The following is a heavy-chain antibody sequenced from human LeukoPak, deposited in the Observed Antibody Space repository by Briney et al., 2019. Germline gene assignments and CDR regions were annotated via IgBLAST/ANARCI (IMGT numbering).Heavy chain of an antibody. CDR3: ARGCYCTSTTCYAGGNDAFDI. D-gene: IGHD2-2*01. V-gene: IGHV3-53*01. J-gene: IGHJ3*02. CDR2: IYSGGSA. CDR1: GFTVMDNY. Sequence: PGGSLRLSCAASGFTVMDNYMTWVCQTPGRGLEWVSVIYSGGSAYYADSVKGRFTISRDNSENKLFLQMDSLRVEDTAVYYCARGCYCTSTTCYAGGNDAFDIWGQGTMVTVSS.